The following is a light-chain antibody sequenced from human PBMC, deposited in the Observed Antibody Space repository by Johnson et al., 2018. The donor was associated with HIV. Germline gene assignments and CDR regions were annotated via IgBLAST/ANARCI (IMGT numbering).Light chain of an antibody. Sequence: QSVLTQPPSVSAAPGQKVTISCSGSSSNIGNNYVSWYQQLPGTAPKLLIYENNKRPPGIPDRFSGSKSGTSATLAITGLQTGDEADYYCGTWDTSLSVYVFGTGTKVTVL. CDR1: SSNIGNNY. J-gene: IGLJ1*01. CDR2: ENN. CDR3: GTWDTSLSVYV. V-gene: IGLV1-51*02.